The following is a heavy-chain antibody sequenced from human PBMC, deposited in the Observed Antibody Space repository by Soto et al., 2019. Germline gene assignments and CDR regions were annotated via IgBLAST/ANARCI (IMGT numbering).Heavy chain of an antibody. CDR3: ARDKDRQQLGGNYYYILDV. CDR1: GGTFSTSA. Sequence: QVQLVQSGAEVKKPGSSVKVSCKASGGTFSTSAISWVRQAPGQGLEWVGGIMPVFPTPDYAQKFQGRDTITADESTTTAYRELTSLRTDDTAVYYCARDKDRQQLGGNYYYILDVWGQGTAITVSS. V-gene: IGHV1-69*12. J-gene: IGHJ6*02. D-gene: IGHD3-3*02. CDR2: IMPVFPTP.